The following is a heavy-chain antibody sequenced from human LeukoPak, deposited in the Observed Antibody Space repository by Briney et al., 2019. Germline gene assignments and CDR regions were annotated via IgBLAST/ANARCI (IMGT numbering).Heavy chain of an antibody. V-gene: IGHV3-23*01. CDR2: ISGSGGST. D-gene: IGHD3-22*01. Sequence: GGSLRLSCSASGFTFSSYAMHWVRQAPGKGLEWVSAISGSGGSTYYADSVKGRFTISRDNSKNTLYLQMNSLRAEDTAVYYCAKDHYYDSSGYYTYYFDYWGQGTLVTVSS. CDR1: GFTFSSYA. CDR3: AKDHYYDSSGYYTYYFDY. J-gene: IGHJ4*02.